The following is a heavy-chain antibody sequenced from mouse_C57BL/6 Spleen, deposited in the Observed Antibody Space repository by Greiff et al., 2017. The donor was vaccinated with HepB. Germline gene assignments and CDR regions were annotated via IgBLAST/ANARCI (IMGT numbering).Heavy chain of an antibody. CDR2: INPNNGGT. D-gene: IGHD1-1*01. CDR1: GYTFTDYY. V-gene: IGHV1-26*01. CDR3: ARCYYGSSYLAY. J-gene: IGHJ3*01. Sequence: EVQLQQSGPELVKPGASVKISCKASGYTFTDYYMNWVKQSHGKSLEWIGDINPNNGGTSYNQKFKGKATLTVDKSSSTAYMELRSLTSEDSAVYYCARCYYGSSYLAYWGERTLVTVSA.